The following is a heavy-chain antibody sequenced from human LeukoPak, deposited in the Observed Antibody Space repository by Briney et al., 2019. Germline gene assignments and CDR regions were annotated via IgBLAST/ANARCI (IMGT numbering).Heavy chain of an antibody. Sequence: GESLKISCKGSGYSFTSYWIGWVRQMPGKGLEWMGIIYPGDSDTRYSLSFQGQVTISADKSISTAYLQWSSLKASDTAMYYCARLRENSYGIGYFDYWGQGTLVTVSS. J-gene: IGHJ4*02. CDR3: ARLRENSYGIGYFDY. D-gene: IGHD5-18*01. CDR2: IYPGDSDT. CDR1: GYSFTSYW. V-gene: IGHV5-51*01.